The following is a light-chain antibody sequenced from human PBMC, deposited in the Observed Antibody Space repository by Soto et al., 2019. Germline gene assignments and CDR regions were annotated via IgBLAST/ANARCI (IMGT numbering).Light chain of an antibody. V-gene: IGLV2-14*01. J-gene: IGLJ2*01. CDR2: DVS. CDR1: SSDIGGYNY. CDR3: SSYTSISTLDVV. Sequence: QSALTQPASVSGSPGQSITIYCTGTSSDIGGYNYVSWYQQHPGKAPKLMIYDVSNRPSGVSNRFSGSNSGNTASLTISGLQAEDEADYYCSSYTSISTLDVVFGGGTKLTVL.